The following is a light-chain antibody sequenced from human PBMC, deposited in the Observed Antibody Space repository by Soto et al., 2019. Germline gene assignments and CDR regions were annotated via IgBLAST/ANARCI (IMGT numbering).Light chain of an antibody. J-gene: IGKJ1*01. CDR2: AAS. V-gene: IGKV1-39*01. CDR1: QTVNTY. Sequence: DIQMTQSPSSLSASIGDRVTITCRASQTVNTYLHWYQQKPGKAPKLLIYAASNLQSGVPSRFSGSGSGTNFTLSLNSLQPEDVATYYCQQGYSNPWTFGQGTKLEIK. CDR3: QQGYSNPWT.